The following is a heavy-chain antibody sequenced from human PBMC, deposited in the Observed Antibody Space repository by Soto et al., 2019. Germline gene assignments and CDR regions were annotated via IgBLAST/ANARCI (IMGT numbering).Heavy chain of an antibody. CDR1: GFTFSSYA. CDR3: AKDEYYDFCSGLITPLSAGY. J-gene: IGHJ4*02. Sequence: EVQLLESGGGLVQPGGSLRLSCAASGFTFSSYAMSWVRQAPGKGLEWVSAISGSGGSTYYADSVQGRFIISRDNTKNALNLQMNGLRAEATAVYYCAKDEYYDFCSGLITPLSAGYWGQGTLFTVSS. CDR2: ISGSGGST. D-gene: IGHD3-3*01. V-gene: IGHV3-23*01.